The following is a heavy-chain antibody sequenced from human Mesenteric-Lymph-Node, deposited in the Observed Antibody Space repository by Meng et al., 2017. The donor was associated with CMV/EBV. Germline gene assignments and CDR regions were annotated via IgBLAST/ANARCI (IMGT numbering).Heavy chain of an antibody. V-gene: IGHV3-NL1*01. CDR1: GFTFSSYG. CDR2: LYSGNGA. D-gene: IGHD6-13*01. J-gene: IGHJ3*02. Sequence: GGSLRLSCAASGFTFSSYGMHWVRQAPGKGLEWVSVLYSGNGAYYADSVKGRFTISRDNSKNTLYLQMESLRAEDTAVYYCARDFWSSSWGTDAFDIWGQGTMVTVSS. CDR3: ARDFWSSSWGTDAFDI.